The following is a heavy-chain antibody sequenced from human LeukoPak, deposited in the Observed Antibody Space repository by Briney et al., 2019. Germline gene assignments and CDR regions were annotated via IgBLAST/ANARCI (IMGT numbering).Heavy chain of an antibody. CDR3: ARHSSGWSWGYYGMDV. Sequence: SETLSLTCTVSGGSISSSNYYWGWIRQPPGKGLEWNGSIYSSGSTYYNPSLKSRVTISVDTSKNQFSLKLSSVTAADSAVYHCARHSSGWSWGYYGMDVWGQGTTVTVSS. CDR2: IYSSGST. V-gene: IGHV4-39*01. D-gene: IGHD6-19*01. CDR1: GGSISSSNYY. J-gene: IGHJ6*02.